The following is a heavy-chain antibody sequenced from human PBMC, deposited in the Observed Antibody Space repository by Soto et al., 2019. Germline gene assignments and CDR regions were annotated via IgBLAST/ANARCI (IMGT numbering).Heavy chain of an antibody. CDR2: IRSKAYGGTT. CDR3: NRGGYSAYETSPLFFDY. V-gene: IGHV3-49*03. CDR1: GFSLGDYA. Sequence: QTGGSLRLSCTASGFSLGDYAMSLFRQAPGKGLEWVGFIRSKAYGGTTEYAASVKGRFTISRDDSKSIAYLQVNSLKTEDTAVYYCNRGGYSAYETSPLFFDYWGQGTQVTVSS. J-gene: IGHJ4*02. D-gene: IGHD5-12*01.